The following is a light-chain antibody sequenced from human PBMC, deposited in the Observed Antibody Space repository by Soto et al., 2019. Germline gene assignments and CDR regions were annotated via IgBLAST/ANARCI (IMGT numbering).Light chain of an antibody. CDR2: GAS. CDR1: QSVSSS. Sequence: LSRSPATLSVSTAKRATLSRRASQSVSSSLAWYQQKHGQAPSILIYGASRRGIRIRDRFSVSGSGTDFTLSIRRLEAEDFAVYFCQQYVSSGTFGQGTKVDIK. J-gene: IGKJ1*01. V-gene: IGKV3-20*01. CDR3: QQYVSSGT.